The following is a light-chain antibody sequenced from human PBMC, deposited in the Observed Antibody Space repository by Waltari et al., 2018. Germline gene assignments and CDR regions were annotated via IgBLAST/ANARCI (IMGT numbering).Light chain of an antibody. CDR1: QGISNW. CDR2: RAS. Sequence: DIQMTQAPYSVSASVGDRGTNTCRASQGISNWFAWYQQKPGKSPKLLIYRASNLETGVPSRFSGSGSGTDFTLTISSLQPEDIATYYCQQHDNSPWTFGQGTKVEIK. J-gene: IGKJ1*01. V-gene: IGKV1-33*01. CDR3: QQHDNSPWT.